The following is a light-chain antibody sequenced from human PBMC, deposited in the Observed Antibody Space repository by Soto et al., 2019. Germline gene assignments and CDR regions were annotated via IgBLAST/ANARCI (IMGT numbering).Light chain of an antibody. CDR1: QDISNY. V-gene: IGKV1-33*01. Sequence: DIQMTQSPSSLSASVGDRVTITFQASQDISNYLNWYQQKPGKAPKLLIYDASNLETGVPSRFSGSGSGTDFTFTISSLQPEDIATYYCQQSYSTLTFGGGTKVDIK. J-gene: IGKJ4*01. CDR3: QQSYSTLT. CDR2: DAS.